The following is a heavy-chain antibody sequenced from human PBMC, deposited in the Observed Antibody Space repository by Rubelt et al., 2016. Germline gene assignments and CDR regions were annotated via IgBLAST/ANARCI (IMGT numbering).Heavy chain of an antibody. CDR2: INPNSGGT. Sequence: QVQLVQSGAEVKKPGASVKVSCKASGYTFTGYYMHWVRQAPGQGLVWMGWINPNSGGTNYAQKFQGSVARTRETSISTAYMELSRLRSDDTAVYYCARDDSPYYYDSSGYYDYWGQGTLVTVSS. J-gene: IGHJ4*02. D-gene: IGHD3-22*01. V-gene: IGHV1-2*04. CDR3: ARDDSPYYYDSSGYYDY. CDR1: GYTFTGYY.